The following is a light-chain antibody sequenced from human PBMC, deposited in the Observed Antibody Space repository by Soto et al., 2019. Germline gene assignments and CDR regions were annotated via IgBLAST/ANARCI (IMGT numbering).Light chain of an antibody. CDR1: QSVSRY. Sequence: EIVLTQSPATLSLSPGERATLSCRASQSVSRYLAWYQQRPGQAPRLLIYDASNRATGVPARFSGSGSGTDFTLTISSLEPEDFAVYYCQHYGTSLTFGGGTKVEIK. J-gene: IGKJ4*01. CDR2: DAS. CDR3: QHYGTSLT. V-gene: IGKV3-11*01.